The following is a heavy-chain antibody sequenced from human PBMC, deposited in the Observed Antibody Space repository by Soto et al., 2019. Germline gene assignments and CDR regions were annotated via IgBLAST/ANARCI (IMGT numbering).Heavy chain of an antibody. CDR3: ARHGAPIVVAPRAYYYYYGMDV. Sequence: ASVKVSCKASGYTFTSYDINWVRQATGQGLEWMGWMNPNSGNTGYAQKFQGRVTMTRNTSISTAYMELSSLRSEDTAVYYCARHGAPIVVAPRAYYYYYGMDVWGQGTTVTVSS. V-gene: IGHV1-8*01. D-gene: IGHD3-22*01. CDR2: MNPNSGNT. CDR1: GYTFTSYD. J-gene: IGHJ6*02.